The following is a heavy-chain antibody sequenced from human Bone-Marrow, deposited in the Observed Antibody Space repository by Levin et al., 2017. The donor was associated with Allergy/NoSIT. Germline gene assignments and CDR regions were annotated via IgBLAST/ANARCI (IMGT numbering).Heavy chain of an antibody. D-gene: IGHD3-10*01. Sequence: GGSLRLSCTASGFNFSAYEMNWVRQAPGKGLEWLSYISSSGSRIYYADSVKGRFTISRDNANNFLFLQMSSLRVEDTTTYYCVGGSRNLRDYWGQGTLVTVSS. CDR2: ISSSGSRI. V-gene: IGHV3-48*03. CDR3: VGGSRNLRDY. J-gene: IGHJ4*02. CDR1: GFNFSAYE.